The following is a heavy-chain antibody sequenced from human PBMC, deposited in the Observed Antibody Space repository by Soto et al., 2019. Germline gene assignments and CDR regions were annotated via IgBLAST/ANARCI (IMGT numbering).Heavy chain of an antibody. J-gene: IGHJ6*02. CDR3: VRDRWVDSSWPNYYYYGMDV. D-gene: IGHD6-13*01. Sequence: PSETLSLTCTVSGDSVINTDYYCNCVREAPWNGLEWIASIYYSGSISYNPSLASRVAISADTSKNQFSLNLNSVTAADTAVYYCVRDRWVDSSWPNYYYYGMDVWGQGTTVTVSS. CDR2: IYYSGSI. CDR1: GDSVINTDYY. V-gene: IGHV4-30-4*01.